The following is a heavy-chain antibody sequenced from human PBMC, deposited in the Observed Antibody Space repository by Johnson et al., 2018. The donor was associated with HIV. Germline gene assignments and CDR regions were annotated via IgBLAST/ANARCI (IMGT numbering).Heavy chain of an antibody. D-gene: IGHD3-10*01. Sequence: QVQLVESGGGVVQPGRSLRLSCAASGFTFSSYGMHWVRQVPDKGLEWVAVISYDGTNQYHADSVKGRFTISRDNSKNTLYLQMNSLRAEDTALYYCAKSTQATIARESGPYGAFDIWGQGTMVTVSS. J-gene: IGHJ3*02. CDR1: GFTFSSYG. V-gene: IGHV3-30*18. CDR3: AKSTQATIARESGPYGAFDI. CDR2: ISYDGTNQ.